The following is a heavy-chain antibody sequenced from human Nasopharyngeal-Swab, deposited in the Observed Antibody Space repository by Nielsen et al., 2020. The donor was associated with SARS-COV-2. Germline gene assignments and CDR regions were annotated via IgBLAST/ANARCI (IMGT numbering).Heavy chain of an antibody. V-gene: IGHV3-23*01. D-gene: IGHD3-22*01. Sequence: GESLKISCAASEFTFSSYAMSWVRQAPGKGLEWVSTISGSGGSTYYADSVKGRFTISRDNSKNKLYLQMNSLRAEDTAVYYCAKALCSSGYYFFDYWGQGTLVTVSS. CDR2: ISGSGGST. CDR3: AKALCSSGYYFFDY. J-gene: IGHJ4*02. CDR1: EFTFSSYA.